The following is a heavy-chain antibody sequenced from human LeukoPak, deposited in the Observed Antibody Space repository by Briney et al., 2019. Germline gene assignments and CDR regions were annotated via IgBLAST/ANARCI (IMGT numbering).Heavy chain of an antibody. CDR2: INPNSGGT. D-gene: IGHD1-26*01. Sequence: GASVKVSCKASGYTFTGYYMHWVRQAPGQGLEWMGWINPNSGGTNYAQKFQGWVTMTRDTSISTAYMELSRLRSDDTAVYYCARGGSYNRYHDAFDIWGQGTMVTVSS. CDR3: ARGGSYNRYHDAFDI. V-gene: IGHV1-2*04. J-gene: IGHJ3*02. CDR1: GYTFTGYY.